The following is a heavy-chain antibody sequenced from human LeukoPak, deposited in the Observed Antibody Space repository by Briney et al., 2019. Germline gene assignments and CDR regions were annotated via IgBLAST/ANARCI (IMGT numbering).Heavy chain of an antibody. V-gene: IGHV3-30*18. CDR2: ISYDGSNK. Sequence: GSLRLSCGASGFIFSDFSMSWVRQTPGKGLEWVAVISYDGSNKYYADSVKGRFTISRDNSKNTLYLQMNSLRAEDTAVYYCAKDRYMGPYSGYDGNYWGQGTLVTVSS. D-gene: IGHD5-12*01. J-gene: IGHJ4*02. CDR3: AKDRYMGPYSGYDGNY. CDR1: GFIFSDFS.